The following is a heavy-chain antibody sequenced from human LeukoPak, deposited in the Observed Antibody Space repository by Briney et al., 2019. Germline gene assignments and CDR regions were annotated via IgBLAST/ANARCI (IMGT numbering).Heavy chain of an antibody. D-gene: IGHD3-10*02. Sequence: GGSLRLSCAASGFTFSRYAMNWVRQAPGKGLEWVSYISSSGSTIYYADSVKGRFTISRDNAKNSLYLQMNSLRAEDTAVYYCAELGITMIGGVWGKGTTVTISS. J-gene: IGHJ6*04. V-gene: IGHV3-48*03. CDR3: AELGITMIGGV. CDR2: ISSSGSTI. CDR1: GFTFSRYA.